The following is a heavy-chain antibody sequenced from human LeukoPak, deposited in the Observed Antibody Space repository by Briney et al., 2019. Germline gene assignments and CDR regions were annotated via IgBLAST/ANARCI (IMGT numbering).Heavy chain of an antibody. J-gene: IGHJ4*02. CDR2: IWYDGSNK. V-gene: IGHV3-33*01. CDR1: GFTFSSYG. D-gene: IGHD1-26*01. Sequence: GGSLRLSCAASGFTFSSYGMHWVRQAPGQGLEWVAVIWYDGSNKYYADSVKGRLTISRDNSKNTLYLQMNSLRAEDTAVYYCARPTYSGSYYWFDYWGQGTLVTVSS. CDR3: ARPTYSGSYYWFDY.